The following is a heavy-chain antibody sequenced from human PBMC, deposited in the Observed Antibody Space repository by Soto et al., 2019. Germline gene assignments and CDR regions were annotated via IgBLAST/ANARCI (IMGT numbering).Heavy chain of an antibody. J-gene: IGHJ4*02. V-gene: IGHV3-33*08. CDR2: IWYDGNNK. CDR3: ARGLHSLFDY. CDR1: GGSFSGYY. D-gene: IGHD2-21*01. Sequence: LSLTCAVYGGSFSGYYWSWIRQPPGKGLEWVAVIWYDGNNKYYADSVKGRFTISRDNSNNTLYVQMTSLRAEDTAVYYCARGLHSLFDYWGQGTLVTVSS.